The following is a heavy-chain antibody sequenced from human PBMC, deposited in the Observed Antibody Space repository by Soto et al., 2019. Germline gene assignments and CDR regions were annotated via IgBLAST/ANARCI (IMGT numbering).Heavy chain of an antibody. V-gene: IGHV4-34*01. Sequence: SETLSLTCAVYGGSFSGYYWSWIRQPPGKGLEWIGEINHSGSTNYNPSLKSRVTISVDTSKNQFSLKLSSVTAADTAVYYCARRWGRTFDDWGQGTLVTVSS. CDR2: INHSGST. J-gene: IGHJ4*02. D-gene: IGHD7-27*01. CDR3: ARRWGRTFDD. CDR1: GGSFSGYY.